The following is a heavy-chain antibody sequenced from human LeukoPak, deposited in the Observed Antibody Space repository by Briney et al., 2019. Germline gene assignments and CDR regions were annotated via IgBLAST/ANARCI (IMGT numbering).Heavy chain of an antibody. CDR1: GYTFTGYY. Sequence: GASVKVSCKASGYTFTGYYMHRVRQAPGQGLEWMGWINPNSGGTNYAQKFQGRVTMTRDTSISTAYMELSRLRSDDTAVYYCARSGAEMATIIDYWGQGTLVTVSS. V-gene: IGHV1-2*02. CDR3: ARSGAEMATIIDY. CDR2: INPNSGGT. J-gene: IGHJ4*02. D-gene: IGHD5-24*01.